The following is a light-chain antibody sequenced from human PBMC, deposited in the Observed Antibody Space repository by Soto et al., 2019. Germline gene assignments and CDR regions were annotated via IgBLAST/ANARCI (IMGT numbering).Light chain of an antibody. J-gene: IGLJ1*01. CDR2: EGT. Sequence: QSVLTQPASVSGSPGQSNTISCTGTSRDVGSYNLVSWYQQHPGKAPKLMIYEGTKRPSGVSDRFSGSRSGNTASLTISGLQAEDEADYYCCSYASSSTYVFGTGTKVTVL. V-gene: IGLV2-23*01. CDR1: SRDVGSYNL. CDR3: CSYASSSTYV.